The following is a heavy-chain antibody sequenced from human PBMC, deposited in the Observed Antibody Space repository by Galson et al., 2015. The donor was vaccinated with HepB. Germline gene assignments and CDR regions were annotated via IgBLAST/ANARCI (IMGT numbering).Heavy chain of an antibody. V-gene: IGHV3-33*01. Sequence: SLRLSCAASGFIFSNYGMQWVRQAPGKGLEWVAHIWYDGTYKHYADSVKGRFTISRDNAKTTLLLQMNSLRAEDTAVYYCAMDSGNGGSQDWGQGTLVSVSS. CDR3: AMDSGNGGSQD. J-gene: IGHJ4*02. CDR1: GFIFSNYG. D-gene: IGHD2-8*01. CDR2: IWYDGTYK.